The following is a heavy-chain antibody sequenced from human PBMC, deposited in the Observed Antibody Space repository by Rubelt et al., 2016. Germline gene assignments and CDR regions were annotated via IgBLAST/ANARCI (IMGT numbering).Heavy chain of an antibody. CDR3: AREGSSPNWFDP. Sequence: TSYAMSWVRQAPGKGLEWVSGISGSGGTTYYADSVKGRFTISRDNSKNTLYLEMNSLRAEDTAVYYCAREGSSPNWFDPWGQGTQVTVSS. V-gene: IGHV3-23*01. J-gene: IGHJ5*02. CDR2: ISGSGGTT. CDR1: TSYA. D-gene: IGHD3-10*01.